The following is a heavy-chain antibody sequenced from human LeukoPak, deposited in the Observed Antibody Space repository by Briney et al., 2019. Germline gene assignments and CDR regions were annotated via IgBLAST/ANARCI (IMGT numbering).Heavy chain of an antibody. CDR2: IIPIFGTA. D-gene: IGHD5-24*01. Sequence: GASVKVSCKASGGTYSSYAISWVRQAPGQGLEWMGGIIPIFGTANYAQKFQGRVTITADKSTSTAYMELSSLTSEDTAVYYCARAGEGYKSYYYYVDVWGKGTTVTVSS. V-gene: IGHV1-69*06. CDR1: GGTYSSYA. J-gene: IGHJ6*03. CDR3: ARAGEGYKSYYYYVDV.